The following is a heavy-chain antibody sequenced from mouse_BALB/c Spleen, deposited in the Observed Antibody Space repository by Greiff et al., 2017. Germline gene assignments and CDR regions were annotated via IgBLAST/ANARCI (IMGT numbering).Heavy chain of an antibody. CDR3: ARDQDYYGSSYSNAMDY. D-gene: IGHD1-1*01. CDR1: GFSLTSYG. V-gene: IGHV2-9*02. J-gene: IGHJ4*01. CDR2: IWAGGST. Sequence: VQRVESGPGLVAPSQSLSITCTVSGFSLTSYGVHWVRQPPGKGLEWLGVIWAGGSTNYNSAPMSRLSISKDNSKSQVFLKMNSLQTDDTAMYYCARDQDYYGSSYSNAMDYWGQGTSVTVSS.